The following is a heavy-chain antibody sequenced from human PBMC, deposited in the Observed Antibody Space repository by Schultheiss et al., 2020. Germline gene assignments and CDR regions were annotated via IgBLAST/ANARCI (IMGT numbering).Heavy chain of an antibody. CDR2: IYTSGST. V-gene: IGHV4-61*02. Sequence: SETLSLTCTVSGGSISSGSYYWSWIRQPAGKGLEWIGRIYTSGSTNYNPSLKSRVTISVDTSKNQFSLKLSSVTAADTAVYYCASSSSWYPAYYYYYYGMDVWGQGTTVTVSS. CDR3: ASSSSWYPAYYYYYYGMDV. CDR1: GGSISSGSYY. D-gene: IGHD6-13*01. J-gene: IGHJ6*02.